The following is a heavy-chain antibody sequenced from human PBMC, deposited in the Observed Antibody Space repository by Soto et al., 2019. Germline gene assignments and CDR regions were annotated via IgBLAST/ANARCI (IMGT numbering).Heavy chain of an antibody. Sequence: VASVKVSCKVSGYTLTQLSMHWVRQAPGKGLEWMGGFDREDGETIYAQMFQGRVTMTEDTSTDTAYMELSSLRSEDTAFYFCATDTFCSGGGCSSHYLYAMDVWGQGTMVTVSS. CDR1: GYTLTQLS. V-gene: IGHV1-24*01. CDR3: ATDTFCSGGGCSSHYLYAMDV. CDR2: FDREDGET. J-gene: IGHJ6*02. D-gene: IGHD2-15*01.